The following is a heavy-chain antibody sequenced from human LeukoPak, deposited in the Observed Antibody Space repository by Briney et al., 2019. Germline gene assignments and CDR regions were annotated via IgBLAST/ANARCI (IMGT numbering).Heavy chain of an antibody. Sequence: GGSLRLSCAASGFTFSSSAMSWVRQARGKGLEWVSAISGNGGSTYYADSVKGRFTISRDNSKNTLYLQMNSLRAEDTAVYFCASQKENFYDSSGNNWGQGTLVTVSS. CDR3: ASQKENFYDSSGNN. J-gene: IGHJ4*02. D-gene: IGHD3-22*01. V-gene: IGHV3-23*01. CDR1: GFTFSSSA. CDR2: ISGNGGST.